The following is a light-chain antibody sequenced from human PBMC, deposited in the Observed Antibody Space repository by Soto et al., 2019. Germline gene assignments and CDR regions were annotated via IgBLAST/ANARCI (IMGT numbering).Light chain of an antibody. J-gene: IGKJ4*01. V-gene: IGKV1-9*01. Sequence: IQLTQSPSSLSASIGDRVTITCRASQGISSFLAWYQQKPGKAPNLLIYAASTLQTGVPSRFSGGGSGTDFTLTINRLQPEDFATYYCQQVDAYPSTFGGGTKVE. CDR1: QGISSF. CDR3: QQVDAYPST. CDR2: AAS.